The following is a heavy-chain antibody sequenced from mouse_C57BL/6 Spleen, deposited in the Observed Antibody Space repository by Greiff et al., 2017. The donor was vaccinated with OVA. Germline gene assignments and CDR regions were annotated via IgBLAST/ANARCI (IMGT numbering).Heavy chain of an antibody. CDR3: AKRWDRYFDY. J-gene: IGHJ2*01. V-gene: IGHV1-55*01. Sequence: VQLQQPGAELVKPGASVKMSCKASGYTFTSYWITWVQQRPGQGLEWIGDIYPGSGSTNYHEKFKSKATLTVDTSSSTAYIQLSSLTYEDSAVYNSAKRWDRYFDYWGQGTTLTVSS. CDR1: GYTFTSYW. D-gene: IGHD4-1*01. CDR2: IYPGSGST.